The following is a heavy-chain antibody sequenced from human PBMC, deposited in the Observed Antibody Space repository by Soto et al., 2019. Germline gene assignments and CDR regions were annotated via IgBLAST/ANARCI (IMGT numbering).Heavy chain of an antibody. Sequence: QVQLQESGPGLVKPSQTVSLTCTVSGGSISSGDYYWSWVRQHPGKGLEWIGYRSYSGSTYYNPSLKSRVTIVVDTSRNQFSLRLSSVTAADTAVYYCAREGGLAYCGGDCLYNWFDPWGQGTLVTVSS. CDR1: GGSISSGDYY. CDR2: RSYSGST. V-gene: IGHV4-31*03. D-gene: IGHD2-21*02. CDR3: AREGGLAYCGGDCLYNWFDP. J-gene: IGHJ5*02.